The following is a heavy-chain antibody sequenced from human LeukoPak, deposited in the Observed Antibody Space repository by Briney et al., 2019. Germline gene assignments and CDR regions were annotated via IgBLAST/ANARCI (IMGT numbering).Heavy chain of an antibody. V-gene: IGHV4-39*01. D-gene: IGHD3-22*01. J-gene: IGHJ4*02. CDR3: ARPIAYESSSYTFDL. CDR2: IYYSGST. Sequence: SETLSLTCTVSGGSISSSGYYWGWIRQPPGKGLEWIGNIYYSGSTYYHPSLKSRVTISVDTSKNQFSLKVNSVTASDTAVYYCARPIAYESSSYTFDLWGQGTLVTVSS. CDR1: GGSISSSGYY.